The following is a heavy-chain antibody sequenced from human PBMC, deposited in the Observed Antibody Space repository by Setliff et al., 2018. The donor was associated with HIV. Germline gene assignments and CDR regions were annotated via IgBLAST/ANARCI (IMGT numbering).Heavy chain of an antibody. J-gene: IGHJ4*02. D-gene: IGHD3-10*01. V-gene: IGHV5-51*01. CDR2: IYPGDSDT. Sequence: GESLKISCQGLGDTFITYWIGWVRQMPGKGLEWMGIIYPGDSDTRYSPSFQGQVTMSVDKSITTAYLHWNSLRPADTAMYYCGRSGKSGELYAYWGQGTQVTVSS. CDR1: GDTFITYW. CDR3: GRSGKSGELYAY.